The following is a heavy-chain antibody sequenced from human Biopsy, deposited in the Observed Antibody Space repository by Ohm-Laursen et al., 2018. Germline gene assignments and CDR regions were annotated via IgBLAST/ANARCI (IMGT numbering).Heavy chain of an antibody. Sequence: SSVKVSCKASGYTYSSYGISWVRQAPGQGPEWMGWISGYNGNTVYPQNHQGRVTLTTDTSTSTAYMELRSLRSDDTAIYYCARGPHSGSHSCFDYWGRGTLVTVSS. CDR1: GYTYSSYG. CDR2: ISGYNGNT. CDR3: ARGPHSGSHSCFDY. J-gene: IGHJ4*02. D-gene: IGHD1-26*01. V-gene: IGHV1-18*01.